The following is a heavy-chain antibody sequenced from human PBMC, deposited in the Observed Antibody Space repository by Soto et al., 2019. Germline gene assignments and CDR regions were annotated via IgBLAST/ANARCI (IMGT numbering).Heavy chain of an antibody. V-gene: IGHV1-46*01. D-gene: IGHD3-10*02. Sequence: ASVKVSCKASGYTFTSYYMHWVRQAPGQGLEWMGIINPSGGSTSYAQKFQGRVTMTRDTSTSTVYMELSSLRSEDTAVYYCARALNGRVPGQPQRNAFDIWGQGTMVTVSS. CDR1: GYTFTSYY. J-gene: IGHJ3*02. CDR3: ARALNGRVPGQPQRNAFDI. CDR2: INPSGGST.